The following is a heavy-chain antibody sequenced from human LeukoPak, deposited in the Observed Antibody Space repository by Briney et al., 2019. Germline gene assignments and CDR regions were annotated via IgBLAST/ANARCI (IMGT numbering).Heavy chain of an antibody. Sequence: SETLSLTCAVQGASLRGSYWSWIRQPPGKGLQWIGQVDHSGSTHSIPSLKSRVTISLDTSQSQVSLKVNSVTAADTAVYFCARGGNGWYFDLWGRGTLVTVSS. V-gene: IGHV4-34*01. CDR2: VDHSGST. CDR1: GASLRGSY. J-gene: IGHJ2*01. CDR3: ARGGNGWYFDL. D-gene: IGHD1-14*01.